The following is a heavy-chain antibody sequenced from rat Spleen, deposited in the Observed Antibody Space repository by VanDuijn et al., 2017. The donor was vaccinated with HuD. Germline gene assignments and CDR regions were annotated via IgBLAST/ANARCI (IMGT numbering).Heavy chain of an antibody. Sequence: EVQLVESGGGLVQPGRSLKLSCAASGFTFSDYAMAWVRQSPKKGLEWVATIVYDGSTTYYRDSVKGRFTISRDNAKSTLYLQMDSLRSEDTATYYCARQEGPYYYVMDAWGQGASVTVSS. CDR1: GFTFSDYA. J-gene: IGHJ4*01. CDR2: IVYDGSTT. CDR3: ARQEGPYYYVMDA. V-gene: IGHV5-7*01.